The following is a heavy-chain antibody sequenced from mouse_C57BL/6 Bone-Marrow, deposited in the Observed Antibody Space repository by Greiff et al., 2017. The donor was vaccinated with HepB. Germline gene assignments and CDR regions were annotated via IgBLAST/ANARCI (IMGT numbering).Heavy chain of an antibody. CDR2: ISDGGSYT. Sequence: EVKVEESGGGLVKPGGSLKLSCAASGFTFSSYAMSWVRQTPEKRLEWVATISDGGSYTYYPDNVKGRFTISRDNAKNNLYLQMSHLKSEDTAMYYCARDRTVVARYWYFDVWGTGTTVTVSS. CDR1: GFTFSSYA. J-gene: IGHJ1*03. V-gene: IGHV5-4*01. CDR3: ARDRTVVARYWYFDV. D-gene: IGHD1-1*01.